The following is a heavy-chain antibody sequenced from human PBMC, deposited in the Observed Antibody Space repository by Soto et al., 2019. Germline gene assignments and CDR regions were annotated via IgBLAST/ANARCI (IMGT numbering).Heavy chain of an antibody. J-gene: IGHJ4*02. CDR1: GFAFSDAS. CDR2: IKTKSSGGTT. Sequence: DVQLVESGGELVKPGGSLRLSCAASGFAFSDASMSWVRQSPGKGREWVGRIKTKSSGGTTDYAAPVKVRFTISRDDLKNTVYLQMDSLKAEDTAVYSCTPLASGHYGYDFWGQGTLVTVAS. V-gene: IGHV3-15*01. CDR3: TPLASGHYGYDF. D-gene: IGHD3-3*01.